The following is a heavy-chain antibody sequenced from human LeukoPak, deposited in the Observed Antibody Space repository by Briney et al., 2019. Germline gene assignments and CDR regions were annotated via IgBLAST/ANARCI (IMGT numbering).Heavy chain of an antibody. Sequence: GRSLRLSCAASGLTFDDYAMHWVRQAPGKGLEWVSGISWNSGSIGYADSVKGRFTISRDNAKNSLYLQMNSLRAEDTALYYCAKGDYGDYAFDIWGQGTMVSVSS. CDR2: ISWNSGSI. J-gene: IGHJ3*02. CDR3: AKGDYGDYAFDI. CDR1: GLTFDDYA. V-gene: IGHV3-9*01. D-gene: IGHD4-17*01.